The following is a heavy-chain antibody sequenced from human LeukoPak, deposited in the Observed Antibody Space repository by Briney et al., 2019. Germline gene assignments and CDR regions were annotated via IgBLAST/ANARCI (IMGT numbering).Heavy chain of an antibody. CDR1: GFTFSSYA. D-gene: IGHD2-15*01. CDR2: ISRNGRDI. Sequence: AGGSLRLSCAASGFTFSSYAMTWVRQAPGKGLEWVSSISRNGRDIQYADSVKGRFTISRDNAKKSLFLQMNSLRDEDTAVYYCASQIGYCSGGSCSGYWGQGTLVTVSS. V-gene: IGHV3-21*01. J-gene: IGHJ4*02. CDR3: ASQIGYCSGGSCSGY.